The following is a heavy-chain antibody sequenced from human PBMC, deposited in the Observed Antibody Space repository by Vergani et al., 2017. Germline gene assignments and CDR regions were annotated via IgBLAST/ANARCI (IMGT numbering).Heavy chain of an antibody. CDR3: ARDYYDSSGWFDP. V-gene: IGHV4-61*10. CDR1: GGSVSSGSYY. J-gene: IGHJ5*02. CDR2: IYYSGST. Sequence: QVQLQESGPGLLRPSETLSLTCTVSGGSVSSGSYYWTWLRQPAGKGLEWIGYIYYSGSTNYNPSLTSRVTISLDTSKNQFSLNLSSVTTADTAVYYCARDYYDSSGWFDPWGQGTLVTVSS. D-gene: IGHD3-22*01.